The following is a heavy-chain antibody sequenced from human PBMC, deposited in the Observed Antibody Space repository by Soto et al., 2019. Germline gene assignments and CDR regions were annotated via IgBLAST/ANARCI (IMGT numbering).Heavy chain of an antibody. J-gene: IGHJ4*02. V-gene: IGHV3-11*06. CDR3: TRGGGGGLFEH. D-gene: IGHD2-21*01. Sequence: VGSLRLSCATSGFPFSDYYMSWIRQAPGKGLEWLSHISPKSTYRNYADSVKGRFTISRDNTKSSLFLQMNSLGVEDTAVYYCTRGGGGGLFEHWGQGVLVTVSS. CDR1: GFPFSDYY. CDR2: ISPKSTYR.